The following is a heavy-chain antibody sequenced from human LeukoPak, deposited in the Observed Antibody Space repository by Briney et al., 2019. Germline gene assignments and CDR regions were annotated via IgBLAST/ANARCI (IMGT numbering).Heavy chain of an antibody. Sequence: GGSLRLSCAASGFTFSSYEMNWVRQAPGKGLEWVSYISSSGSTIYYADSVKGRFTISRDNAKNSLYLQINSLRAEDTAVYYCARDPYSGGYGDYYYYYMDVWGKGTTVTISS. D-gene: IGHD1-26*01. CDR1: GFTFSSYE. CDR2: ISSSGSTI. J-gene: IGHJ6*03. V-gene: IGHV3-48*03. CDR3: ARDPYSGGYGDYYYYYMDV.